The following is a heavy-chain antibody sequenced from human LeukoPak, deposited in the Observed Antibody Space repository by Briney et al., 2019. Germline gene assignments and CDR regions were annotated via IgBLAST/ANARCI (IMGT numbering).Heavy chain of an antibody. Sequence: GASVKVSCKASGYTFTTYGINWVRQAPGQGLEWMGWISVYNGNTNYAENLQDRVTMTTDTSTSTAYMELRSLRSDDTAVYYCARDRGGAYDILTGWPVLNWFDPWGQGTLVTVSS. CDR1: GYTFTTYG. CDR3: ARDRGGAYDILTGWPVLNWFDP. CDR2: ISVYNGNT. V-gene: IGHV1-18*01. D-gene: IGHD3-9*01. J-gene: IGHJ5*02.